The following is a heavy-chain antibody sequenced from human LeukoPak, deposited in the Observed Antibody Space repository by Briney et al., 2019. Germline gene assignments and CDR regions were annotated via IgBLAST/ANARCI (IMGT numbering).Heavy chain of an antibody. CDR1: GYTFTGYY. CDR2: INPNSGGT. J-gene: IGHJ6*02. CDR3: ARALQAPTTIFGVVIPYYYYGMDV. D-gene: IGHD3-3*01. V-gene: IGHV1-2*02. Sequence: ASVKVSCKASGYTFTGYYMHWVRQAPGQGLEWMGWINPNSGGTNYAQKFQGRVTMIRDTSISTAYMELSRLRSDDTAVYYCARALQAPTTIFGVVIPYYYYGMDVWGQGTTVTVSS.